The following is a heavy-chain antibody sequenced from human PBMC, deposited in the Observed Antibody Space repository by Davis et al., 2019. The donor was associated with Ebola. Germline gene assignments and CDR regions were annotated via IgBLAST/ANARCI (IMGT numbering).Heavy chain of an antibody. CDR3: AKNPKNYYGMDV. J-gene: IGHJ6*02. Sequence: PGGSLRLSCAASGFTVSSNYMSWVRQAPGKGLEWVSVIYSGGSTYYADSVKGRFTISRDNSKNTLYLQMNSLRAEDTAVYYCAKNPKNYYGMDVWGQGTTVTVSS. CDR1: GFTVSSNY. V-gene: IGHV3-53*01. CDR2: IYSGGST.